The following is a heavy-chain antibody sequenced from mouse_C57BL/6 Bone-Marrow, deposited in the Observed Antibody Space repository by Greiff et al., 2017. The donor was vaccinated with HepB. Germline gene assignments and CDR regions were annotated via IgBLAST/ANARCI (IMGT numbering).Heavy chain of an antibody. Sequence: QVQLQQSGPELVKPGASVKISCKASGYAFSSSWMNWVKQRPGKGLEWIGRIYTGDGDTNHNGKFKCKATLTADKSSSTAYMTLSSLTSEDSAFSFCAHYGGGYFDVWGTGTTVTVSS. CDR3: AHYGGGYFDV. D-gene: IGHD1-2*01. CDR2: IYTGDGDT. J-gene: IGHJ1*03. V-gene: IGHV1-82*01. CDR1: GYAFSSSW.